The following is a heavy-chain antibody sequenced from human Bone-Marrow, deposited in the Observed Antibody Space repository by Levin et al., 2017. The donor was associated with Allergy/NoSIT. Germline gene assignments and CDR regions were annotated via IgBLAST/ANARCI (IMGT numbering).Heavy chain of an antibody. V-gene: IGHV5-51*01. J-gene: IGHJ4*02. CDR1: GYSFTTYW. CDR3: ARYSGSYSNDY. D-gene: IGHD1-26*01. CDR2: IYPGDSDT. Sequence: KVSCKGSGYSFTTYWIGWVRQMPGKGLEWMGIIYPGDSDTRYSPPFQGQVTISADKSISTAYLQWSSLKASDTAMYYCARYSGSYSNDYWGQGTLVTVSS.